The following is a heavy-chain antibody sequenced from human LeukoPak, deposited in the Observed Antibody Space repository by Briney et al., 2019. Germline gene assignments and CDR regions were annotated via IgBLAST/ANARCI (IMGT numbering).Heavy chain of an antibody. D-gene: IGHD6-13*01. CDR2: ISGSGGST. J-gene: IGHJ4*02. V-gene: IGHV3-23*01. CDR1: GFTFSSYA. Sequence: GGSLRLSCAASGFTFSSYAMSWVRQAPGKGLEWVSAISGSGGSTYYADSVKGRFTISRDNSKNTLYLQMNSLRAEDTAVYYCEKDLFLAYSSSWSIDYWGQGTLVTVSS. CDR3: EKDLFLAYSSSWSIDY.